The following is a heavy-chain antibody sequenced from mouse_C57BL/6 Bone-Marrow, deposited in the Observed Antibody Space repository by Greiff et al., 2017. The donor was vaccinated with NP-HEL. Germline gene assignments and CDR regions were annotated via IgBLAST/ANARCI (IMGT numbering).Heavy chain of an antibody. D-gene: IGHD4-1*01. V-gene: IGHV1-19*01. CDR3: ARKGTGTDY. J-gene: IGHJ2*01. CDR1: GYTFTDYY. CDR2: INPYNGGT. Sequence: EVQLHQSGPVLVKPGASVKMSCKASGYTFTDYYMNWVKQSHGKSLEWIGVINPYNGGTSYNQKFKGKATLTVDKSSSTAYMELNSLTSEDSAVYYCARKGTGTDYWGQGTTLTVSS.